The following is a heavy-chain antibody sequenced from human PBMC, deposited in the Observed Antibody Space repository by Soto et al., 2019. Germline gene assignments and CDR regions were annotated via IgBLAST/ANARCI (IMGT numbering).Heavy chain of an antibody. CDR2: IYHSGAT. CDR3: ARSPEIEYYYDSSGYPNWFDP. V-gene: IGHV4-39*07. CDR1: GDSIRSAHYF. Sequence: SETLSLTCSVFGDSIRSAHYFWGWVRQPPGKGLEWIGSIYHSGATFYDPSLRSRVTISVDTTNNQFSLKLSSVTAADTAVYYCARSPEIEYYYDSSGYPNWFDPWGQGTLVTVPQ. J-gene: IGHJ5*02. D-gene: IGHD3-22*01.